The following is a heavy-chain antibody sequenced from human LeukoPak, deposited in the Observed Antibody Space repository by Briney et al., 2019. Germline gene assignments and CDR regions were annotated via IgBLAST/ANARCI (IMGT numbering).Heavy chain of an antibody. V-gene: IGHV4-34*01. D-gene: IGHD3-10*01. CDR2: INHSGST. Sequence: SETLSLTCAVYGGSFSGYYWSCIRQPPGKGLEWIGEINHSGSTNYNPSLKSRVTISVDTSKNQFSLKLGSVTAADTAVYYCARVDRGVILYYYYRDVWGKGTTVTVSS. J-gene: IGHJ6*03. CDR1: GGSFSGYY. CDR3: ARVDRGVILYYYYRDV.